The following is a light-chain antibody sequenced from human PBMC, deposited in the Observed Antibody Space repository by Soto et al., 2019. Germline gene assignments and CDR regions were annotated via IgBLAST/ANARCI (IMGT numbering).Light chain of an antibody. CDR3: QQYNSYWIT. CDR2: DDS. Sequence: DLQLTQSPSSLSASLGDSVTITCRASQSISSRSAWYQQKTGKAPKILIYDDSSLESGVPSRLSGSGSGTEFNLTISRLQPDDFATYYCQQYNSYWITFGQGTRLEIK. V-gene: IGKV1-5*01. CDR1: QSISSR. J-gene: IGKJ5*01.